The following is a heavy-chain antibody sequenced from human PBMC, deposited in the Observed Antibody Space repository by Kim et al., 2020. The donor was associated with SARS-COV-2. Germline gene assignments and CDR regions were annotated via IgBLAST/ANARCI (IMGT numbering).Heavy chain of an antibody. Sequence: LKSRVTISVDTSKNQFSLKLSSVTAADTAVYYCARDRVEMATISRRSFDYWGQGTLVTVSS. CDR3: ARDRVEMATISRRSFDY. D-gene: IGHD5-12*01. J-gene: IGHJ4*02. V-gene: IGHV4-34*01.